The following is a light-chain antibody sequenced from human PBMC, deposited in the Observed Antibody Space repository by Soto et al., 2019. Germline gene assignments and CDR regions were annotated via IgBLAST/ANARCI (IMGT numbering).Light chain of an antibody. CDR2: GNS. V-gene: IGLV1-40*01. J-gene: IGLJ2*01. Sequence: QSVLTQPPSVSGAPGQRVTISCTGRSSNIGAGYDVHWYQQLPGTAPKLLIYGNSNRPSGVPDRFSGSKSGTSASLAITGLQAEDEADYYCQSYDSSLSGSYVVFGGGTQLTVL. CDR1: SSNIGAGYD. CDR3: QSYDSSLSGSYVV.